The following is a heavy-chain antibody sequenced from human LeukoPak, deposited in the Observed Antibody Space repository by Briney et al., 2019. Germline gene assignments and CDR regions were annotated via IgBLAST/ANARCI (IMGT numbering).Heavy chain of an antibody. Sequence: KPGGSLRLSCAASGFTFSDYYMSWIRQAPGKGLEWVSYISSSGSTIYYADSVKGRFTISRDNAKNSLYLQMNSLRAEDTAVYYCAREGLAYCGGDCYSNAFDIWGQGTMVTVSS. CDR3: AREGLAYCGGDCYSNAFDI. CDR1: GFTFSDYY. J-gene: IGHJ3*02. V-gene: IGHV3-11*01. CDR2: ISSSGSTI. D-gene: IGHD2-21*01.